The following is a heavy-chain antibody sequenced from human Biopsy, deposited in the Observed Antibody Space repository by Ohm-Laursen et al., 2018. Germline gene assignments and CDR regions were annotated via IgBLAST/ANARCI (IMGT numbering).Heavy chain of an antibody. J-gene: IGHJ4*02. Sequence: GTLSLTCTVSGGSIGSYYWSWIRQPPGKGLEWIGHISCTGYTSYNASLKSRVTISVDTSRNHFSLRLSSLTAADTAVYYCARGSNGFGGLYFPRWGQGTLLTVPS. CDR1: GGSIGSYY. CDR3: ARGSNGFGGLYFPR. V-gene: IGHV4-59*01. D-gene: IGHD2/OR15-2a*01. CDR2: ISCTGYT.